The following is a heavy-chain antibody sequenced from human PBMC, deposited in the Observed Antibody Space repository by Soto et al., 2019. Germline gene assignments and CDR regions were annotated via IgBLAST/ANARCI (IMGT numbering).Heavy chain of an antibody. CDR3: AKGSQWSSLYPWVFDY. CDR2: ISGSGGST. J-gene: IGHJ4*02. D-gene: IGHD6-19*01. Sequence: GGSLRLSCAASGFTFSSYAMSWVRQAPGKGLEWVSAISGSGGSTYYADSVKGRFTISRDNSTNTLYLQMNSLRAEDTAVYYCAKGSQWSSLYPWVFDYWGQGTLVTVSS. CDR1: GFTFSSYA. V-gene: IGHV3-23*01.